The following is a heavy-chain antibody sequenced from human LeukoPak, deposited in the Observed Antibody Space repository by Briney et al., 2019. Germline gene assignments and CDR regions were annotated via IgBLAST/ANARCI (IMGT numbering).Heavy chain of an antibody. J-gene: IGHJ4*02. Sequence: PGGSLRLSCAASGFTFSSYAMSWVRQAPGKGLEWVSAISGSGGSTYYADSVKGRFTISRDNSKSTLYLQMNSLRAEDTAVYYCAKKGRLRQDPIDYWGQGTLVTVSS. CDR2: ISGSGGST. D-gene: IGHD5-18*01. CDR3: AKKGRLRQDPIDY. CDR1: GFTFSSYA. V-gene: IGHV3-23*01.